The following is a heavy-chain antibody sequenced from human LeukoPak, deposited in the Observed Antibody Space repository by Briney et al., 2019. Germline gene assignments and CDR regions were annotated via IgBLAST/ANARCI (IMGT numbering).Heavy chain of an antibody. CDR1: GYSFTRNW. V-gene: IGHV5-51*01. J-gene: IGHJ4*02. CDR2: IYPGDSDT. D-gene: IGHD3-22*01. CDR3: ATLRSGYYYDYFDY. Sequence: GESLKISCKGFGYSFTRNWIGWVRQMPGKGLEWMGIIYPGDSDTKYSPSFQGQVTISADKSISTAYLQWSSLKASDTAMYYCATLRSGYYYDYFDYWGQGTLVTVSS.